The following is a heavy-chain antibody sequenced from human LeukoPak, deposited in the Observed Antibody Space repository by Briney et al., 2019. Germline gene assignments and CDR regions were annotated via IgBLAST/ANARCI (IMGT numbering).Heavy chain of an antibody. V-gene: IGHV1-69*04. CDR3: ARIFNSGSYSFDY. D-gene: IGHD1-26*01. CDR2: IIPILGIA. J-gene: IGHJ4*02. CDR1: GGTFSSYA. Sequence: GASVKVSCTASGGTFSSYAISWVRQAPGQGLEWMGRIIPILGIANYAQKFQGRVTITADKSTSTAYMELSSLRSEDTAVYYCARIFNSGSYSFDYWGQGTLVTVCS.